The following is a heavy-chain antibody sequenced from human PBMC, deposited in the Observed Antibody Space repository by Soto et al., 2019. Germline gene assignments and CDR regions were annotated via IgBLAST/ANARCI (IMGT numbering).Heavy chain of an antibody. CDR2: ISYDGSNK. CDR1: GFTFSIYG. Sequence: GGSLRPSCAASGFTFSIYGMDWVRPAPAKGLEWVAVISYDGSNKYYPDSVKGRFPISRDNSKNTLNLQMISLRAVVTAVYYSSKVYFPSSGYYLFNSGGQGTLVTFPS. J-gene: IGHJ4*02. D-gene: IGHD3-22*01. V-gene: IGHV3-30*18. CDR3: SKVYFPSSGYYLFNS.